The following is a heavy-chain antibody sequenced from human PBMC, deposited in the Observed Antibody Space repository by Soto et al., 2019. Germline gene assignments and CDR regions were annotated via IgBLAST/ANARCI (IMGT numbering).Heavy chain of an antibody. CDR1: GGSFSGYY. D-gene: IGHD2-15*01. CDR3: ARSGGDGIVVVVADTYYFDY. V-gene: IGHV4-34*01. J-gene: IGHJ4*02. Sequence: PSETLSLTCAVYGGSFSGYYWSWIRQPPGKGLEWIGEINHSGSTNYNPSLKSRVTISVDTSKNQFSLKLSSVTAADTAVYYCARSGGDGIVVVVADTYYFDYWGQGTLVTVSS. CDR2: INHSGST.